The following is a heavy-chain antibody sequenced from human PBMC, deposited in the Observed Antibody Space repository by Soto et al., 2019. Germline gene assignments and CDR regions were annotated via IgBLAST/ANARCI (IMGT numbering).Heavy chain of an antibody. J-gene: IGHJ5*02. V-gene: IGHV3-21*01. CDR2: ISSSSSYI. CDR1: GCAFSSYS. CDR3: ARDPYYDSSGSSNWFDP. D-gene: IGHD3-22*01. Sequence: PGRSRWHSGAAGGCAFSSYSMNCENKAPGKGLEWVSSISSSSSYIYYADSVKGRFTISRDNAKNSLYLQMNSLRAEDTAVYYCARDPYYDSSGSSNWFDPWGQGTLVTVSS.